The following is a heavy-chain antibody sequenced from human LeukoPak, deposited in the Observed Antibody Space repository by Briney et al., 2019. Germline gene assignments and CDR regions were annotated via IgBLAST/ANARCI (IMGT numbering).Heavy chain of an antibody. CDR2: ISSSSSYI. CDR1: GFTFSSYS. V-gene: IGHV3-21*01. Sequence: GSLRLSCAASGFTFSSYSMNWVRQAPGKGLEWVSSISSSSSYIYYADSVKGRFTISRDNAKNSLYLQMNSLRAEDTTVYYCAKNPVAGRTYYFDYWGQGTLVTVSS. J-gene: IGHJ4*02. D-gene: IGHD6-19*01. CDR3: AKNPVAGRTYYFDY.